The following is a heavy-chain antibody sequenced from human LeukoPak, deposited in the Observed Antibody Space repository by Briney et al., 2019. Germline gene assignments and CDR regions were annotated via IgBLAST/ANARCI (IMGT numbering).Heavy chain of an antibody. CDR2: INRKSGGR. V-gene: IGHV1-2*02. CDR3: ARYFGDHEDMATMDYYFDY. Sequence: ASVKVSCKASVYTFTGYYMQWVRDGPGQGLGCVGWINRKSGGRNYPQKFQGRVTMTRDTSTSTAYMELSGLTSDDTAVYYCARYFGDHEDMATMDYYFDYWGQGTLVTVSS. J-gene: IGHJ4*02. D-gene: IGHD5-24*01. CDR1: VYTFTGYY.